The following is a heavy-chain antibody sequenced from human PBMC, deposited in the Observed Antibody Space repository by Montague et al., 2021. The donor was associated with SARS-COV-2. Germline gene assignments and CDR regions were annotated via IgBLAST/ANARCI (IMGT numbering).Heavy chain of an antibody. CDR2: IYYSGTN. CDR1: SGSIISSGYY. D-gene: IGHD3-10*01. Sequence: SETLSLTCSVSSGSIISSGYYWGWIRQPTGKELKWVGNIYYSGTNYSNPSLQSRGTISVDTYKNPLSLRLSSVTAADTAVYFCARGMIRGVTTPFDYWGQGSQVTVSS. CDR3: ARGMIRGVTTPFDY. J-gene: IGHJ4*02. V-gene: IGHV4-39*02.